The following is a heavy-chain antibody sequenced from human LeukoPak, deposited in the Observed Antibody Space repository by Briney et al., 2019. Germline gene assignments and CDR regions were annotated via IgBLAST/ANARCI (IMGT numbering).Heavy chain of an antibody. CDR2: IDPSDSYT. CDR3: ARDRSGWSNWFDP. V-gene: IGHV5-10-1*01. Sequence: GESLSISCKGSGYSFTSYWISWVRQMPGKGLEWMGRIDPSDSYTNYSPSFQGHVTISADKSISTAYLQWSSLKASDTAMYYCARDRSGWSNWFDPWGQGTLVTVSS. J-gene: IGHJ5*02. D-gene: IGHD6-19*01. CDR1: GYSFTSYW.